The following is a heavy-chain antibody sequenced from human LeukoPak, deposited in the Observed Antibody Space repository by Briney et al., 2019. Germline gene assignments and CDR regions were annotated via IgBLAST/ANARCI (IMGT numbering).Heavy chain of an antibody. CDR3: ASFKGLFDYFDY. Sequence: GGSLRLSCVASGFIVSNNYMSWVRQAPGKGLEWVSVLYNAGSTYYADSVKGRFTISRDNSKNTLYLQMYSLRAEDTAVYYCASFKGLFDYFDYWGQGILVTVYS. CDR2: LYNAGST. J-gene: IGHJ4*02. D-gene: IGHD3-22*01. CDR1: GFIVSNNY. V-gene: IGHV3-53*01.